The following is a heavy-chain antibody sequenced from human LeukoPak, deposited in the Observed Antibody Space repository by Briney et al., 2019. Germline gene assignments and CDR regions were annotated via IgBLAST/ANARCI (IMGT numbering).Heavy chain of an antibody. CDR1: GGTFSSYA. J-gene: IGHJ4*02. CDR2: IIPIFGTA. V-gene: IGHV1-69*05. Sequence: ASVKVSCKASGGTFSSYAISWVRQAPGQGLEWMGRIIPIFGTANYAQKFQGRVTITTGESTSTAYMELSSLRSEDTAVYYCARDGCSSTGTRSGGSCFDLYWGQGTLVTVSS. D-gene: IGHD2-15*01. CDR3: ARDGCSSTGTRSGGSCFDLY.